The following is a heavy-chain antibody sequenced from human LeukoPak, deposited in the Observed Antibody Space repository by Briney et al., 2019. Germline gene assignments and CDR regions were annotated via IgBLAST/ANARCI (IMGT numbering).Heavy chain of an antibody. CDR2: IYYSGST. CDR3: AMDYDSSGLFDY. V-gene: IGHV4-39*07. J-gene: IGHJ4*02. D-gene: IGHD3-22*01. CDR1: GGSISSSSYY. Sequence: PSETLSLTCTVSGGSISSSSYYWGWIRQPPGKGLEWIGSIYYSGSTNYNPSLKSRVTIPVDTSKNQFSLKLSSVTAADTAVYYCAMDYDSSGLFDYWGQGTLVTVSS.